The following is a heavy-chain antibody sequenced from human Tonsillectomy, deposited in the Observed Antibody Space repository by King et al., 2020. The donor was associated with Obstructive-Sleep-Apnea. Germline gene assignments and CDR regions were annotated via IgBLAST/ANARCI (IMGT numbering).Heavy chain of an antibody. CDR1: GGSISSYY. J-gene: IGHJ4*02. Sequence: QLQLQESGPGLVKPSETLSLTCTVSGGSISSYYWSWIRQPAGKGLEWIGRIYPSEITNYNPSLKSRVTMSVDTSKSQFSLKLTSVTAADTAVYYCARERYGSGSYSNVYFDYWGQGTLVTVSS. V-gene: IGHV4-4*07. CDR3: ARERYGSGSYSNVYFDY. CDR2: IYPSEIT. D-gene: IGHD3-10*01.